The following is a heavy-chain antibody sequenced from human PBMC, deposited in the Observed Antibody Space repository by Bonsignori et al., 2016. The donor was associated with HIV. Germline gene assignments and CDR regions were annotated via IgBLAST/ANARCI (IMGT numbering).Heavy chain of an antibody. CDR2: ISPKSGAT. CDR1: GYTFTDYN. V-gene: IGHV1-2*02. D-gene: IGHD3-3*01. J-gene: IGHJ4*02. Sequence: ASVKVSCKASGYTFTDYNIHWVRQAPGQGLEWMAYISPKSGATDYAQKFRGRVTVTRDTSTNTAYMEVGRLTSDDTAVYYCVTGWSGGSAYWGQGALVTVSS. CDR3: VTGWSGGSAY.